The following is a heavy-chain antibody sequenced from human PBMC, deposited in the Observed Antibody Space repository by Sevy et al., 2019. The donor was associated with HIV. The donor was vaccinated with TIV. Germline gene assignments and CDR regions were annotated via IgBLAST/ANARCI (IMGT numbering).Heavy chain of an antibody. CDR3: ANLWDIVLKGYYDLDL. CDR1: GFTFSNYG. V-gene: IGHV3-30*02. CDR2: IRNDGCNK. D-gene: IGHD5-12*01. Sequence: GGSLRLSCGVSGFTFSNYGMYWVRRAPGKGLEWVAFIRNDGCNKNYAESLKGRFTMTRDKSKNTMYMQMNSLRTDDTAVYYCANLWDIVLKGYYDLDLWGKGTTVTVSS. J-gene: IGHJ6*03.